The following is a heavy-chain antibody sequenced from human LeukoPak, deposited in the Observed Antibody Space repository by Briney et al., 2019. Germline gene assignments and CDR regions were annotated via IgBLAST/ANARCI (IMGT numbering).Heavy chain of an antibody. CDR1: GFTFDDYA. CDR2: ISWNSGSI. D-gene: IGHD6-13*01. Sequence: PGGSLRLSCAASGFTFDDYAIHWVRQAPGKGLEWVSGISWNSGSIDYADSVKGRFTISRDNAKNSLYLQMNSLRAEDTAVYYCARDSSSWHQLDYWGQGTLVTVSS. CDR3: ARDSSSWHQLDY. J-gene: IGHJ4*02. V-gene: IGHV3-9*01.